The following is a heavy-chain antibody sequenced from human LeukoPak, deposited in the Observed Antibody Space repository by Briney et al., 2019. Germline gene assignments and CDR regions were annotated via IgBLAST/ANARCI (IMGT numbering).Heavy chain of an antibody. CDR1: GFTFSSYS. CDR2: ISSSSSYI. Sequence: GGSLRLSCAASGFTFSSYSMNWVRQAPGKGLEWVSSISSSSSYIYYADSVKGRFTISRDIAKNSLYLQMNSLRAEDTAVYYCARDFNHGEMAHWGQGTLVTVSS. J-gene: IGHJ4*02. D-gene: IGHD5-24*01. CDR3: ARDFNHGEMAH. V-gene: IGHV3-21*01.